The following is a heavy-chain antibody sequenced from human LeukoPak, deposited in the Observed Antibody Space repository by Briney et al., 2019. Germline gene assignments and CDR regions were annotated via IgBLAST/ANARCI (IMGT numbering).Heavy chain of an antibody. D-gene: IGHD6-19*01. CDR2: ISHTGSS. V-gene: IGHV4-39*01. J-gene: IGHJ6*03. CDR3: ARQRGTARDNSGWNDYYYYYMDV. CDR1: GGSIGSSAYY. Sequence: PSETLSLSFTVSGGSIGSSAYYWGWIRQPPEKGLEWIGSISHTGSSSYNPSLRGRVIISVDTSKNQFSLKLASVTAADSAVYYCARQRGTARDNSGWNDYYYYYMDVWGKGTTITVSS.